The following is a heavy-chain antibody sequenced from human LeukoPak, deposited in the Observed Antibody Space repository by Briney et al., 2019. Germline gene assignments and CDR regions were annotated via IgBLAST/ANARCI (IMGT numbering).Heavy chain of an antibody. V-gene: IGHV4-34*01. CDR1: GGSFSGYY. CDR3: ARTSGDYGGNSDDY. J-gene: IGHJ4*02. CDR2: INHSGST. D-gene: IGHD4-23*01. Sequence: SETLSLTCAAYGGSFSGYYWSWIRQPPGKGLEWIGEINHSGSTNYNPSLKSRVTISVDTSKNQFSLKLSSVTAADTAVYYCARTSGDYGGNSDDYWGQGTLVTVSS.